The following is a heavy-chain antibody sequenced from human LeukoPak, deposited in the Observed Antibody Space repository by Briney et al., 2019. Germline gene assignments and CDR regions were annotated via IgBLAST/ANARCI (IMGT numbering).Heavy chain of an antibody. J-gene: IGHJ4*02. V-gene: IGHV4-39*01. CDR3: TYSRAFDY. CDR1: GGSISSSSYY. Sequence: SETLSLTCTVSGGSISSSSYYWGWFRQPPGKGLEWIGSIYYSGSTYYNPSLKSRLTISVDTSKNQFSPKLSSVTAADTAVYYCTYSRAFDYWGQGTLVTVSS. D-gene: IGHD2-15*01. CDR2: IYYSGST.